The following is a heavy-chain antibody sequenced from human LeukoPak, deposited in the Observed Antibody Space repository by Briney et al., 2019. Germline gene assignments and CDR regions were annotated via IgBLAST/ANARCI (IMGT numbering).Heavy chain of an antibody. CDR1: GYTFTGYY. D-gene: IGHD4-17*01. Sequence: GASVKVSCKASGYTFTGYYMYWVRQAPGQGLEWMGWINPNSGGTNYAQKFQGSVTMTRDTSISTAYMELSRLRSDDTAVYYCARGEVDYGDYGYYYYMDVWGKGTTVTVSS. J-gene: IGHJ6*03. CDR2: INPNSGGT. V-gene: IGHV1-2*02. CDR3: ARGEVDYGDYGYYYYMDV.